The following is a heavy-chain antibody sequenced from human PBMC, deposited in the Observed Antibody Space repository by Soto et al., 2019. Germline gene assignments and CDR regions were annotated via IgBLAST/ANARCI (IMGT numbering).Heavy chain of an antibody. CDR3: ARDLVDIVATDAFDI. D-gene: IGHD5-12*01. V-gene: IGHV1-18*01. J-gene: IGHJ3*02. CDR2: ISAYNGNT. CDR1: GYTFTSYG. Sequence: ASVKVSCKASGYTFTSYGISWVRQAPGQGLEWTGWISAYNGNTNYAQKLQGRVTMTTDTSTSTAYMELRSLRSDDTAVYYCARDLVDIVATDAFDIWGQGTMVTVSS.